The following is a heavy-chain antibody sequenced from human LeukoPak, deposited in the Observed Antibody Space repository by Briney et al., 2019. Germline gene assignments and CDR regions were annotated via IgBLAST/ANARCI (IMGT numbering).Heavy chain of an antibody. Sequence: KAGGSLRLSCAASEFTFSSYTMNWVRQAPGKGLEWVSPISTSSIYIYYADSVKGRFTISRDNAKNSLFLQMNSLRAEDTAVYYCARARVGATTLFTAFDIWGQGTMVTVSS. V-gene: IGHV3-21*01. CDR1: EFTFSSYT. D-gene: IGHD1-26*01. CDR3: ARARVGATTLFTAFDI. CDR2: ISTSSIYI. J-gene: IGHJ3*02.